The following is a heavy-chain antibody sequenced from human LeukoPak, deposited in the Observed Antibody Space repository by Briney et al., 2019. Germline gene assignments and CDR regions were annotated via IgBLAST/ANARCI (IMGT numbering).Heavy chain of an antibody. J-gene: IGHJ4*02. D-gene: IGHD3-22*01. CDR3: ARARHYDRSGYHRAFDY. CDR1: GGSISSYY. Sequence: PSETLSLTCTVSGGSISSYYWTWIRQPPGTGPEWIGYISDSGSTNYNPSLKSRVTISVDTSKNKFSLKLDSVTAADTAVYYCARARHYDRSGYHRAFDYWGQGTLVTVSS. V-gene: IGHV4-59*01. CDR2: ISDSGST.